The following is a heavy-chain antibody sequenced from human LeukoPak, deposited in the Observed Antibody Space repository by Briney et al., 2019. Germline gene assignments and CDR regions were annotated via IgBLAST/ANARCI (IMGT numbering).Heavy chain of an antibody. D-gene: IGHD3-9*01. CDR1: GFTFSSYW. CDR3: AREGYFDWLSVDY. J-gene: IGHJ4*02. CDR2: IKQDGSEK. Sequence: GGSLRLSCAASGFTFSSYWMSWIRQAPGKGLEWVATIKQDGSEKYYVDSVKGRFTISRDNAKSSLYLQMNSLRVEDTAVYYCAREGYFDWLSVDYWGQGTLVTVSS. V-gene: IGHV3-7*01.